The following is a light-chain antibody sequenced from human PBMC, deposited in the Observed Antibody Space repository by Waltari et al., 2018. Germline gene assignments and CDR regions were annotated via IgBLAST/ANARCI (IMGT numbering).Light chain of an antibody. CDR2: GAS. CDR1: QSVSSR. Sequence: EIVLKQSPATLSLSPGERATLSCRASQSVSSRLAWYQQKPGKAPRLLIYGASSRATLIPDTFIGSASVTDFTLTISSLEPEDFAVYYCQQYSNWPMYSFGQGTKVEIK. CDR3: QQYSNWPMYS. J-gene: IGKJ2*03. V-gene: IGKV3-15*01.